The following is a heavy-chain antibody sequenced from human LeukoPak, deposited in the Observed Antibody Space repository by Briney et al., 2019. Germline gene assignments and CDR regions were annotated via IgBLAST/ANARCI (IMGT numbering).Heavy chain of an antibody. CDR2: INGNSGGT. CDR3: ARDQATVATPWWDH. Sequence: GGSGKVPCKSSGYTFTGYYVHWVRQAPGQGLEWMGWINGNSGGTKYAQKFQGRVTMTRDTSISTAYMELSRVRSDDTAVYFCARDQATVATPWWDHWGQGTLVTVSS. CDR1: GYTFTGYY. V-gene: IGHV1-2*02. D-gene: IGHD4-23*01. J-gene: IGHJ4*02.